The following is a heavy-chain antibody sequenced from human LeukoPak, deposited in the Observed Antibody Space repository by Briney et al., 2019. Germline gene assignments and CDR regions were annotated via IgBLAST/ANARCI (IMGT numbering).Heavy chain of an antibody. Sequence: SETLSLTCTVSGGSVSSGSYYWSWIRLPPGKGLEWIGYIYDSGSTNYNPSLKSRVTMSLDTSKNQFSLKLTSVTAADTAVYYCTRTTVGNFDYWGQGTLGTVSS. V-gene: IGHV4-61*01. CDR1: GGSVSSGSYY. J-gene: IGHJ4*02. D-gene: IGHD6-13*01. CDR2: IYDSGST. CDR3: TRTTVGNFDY.